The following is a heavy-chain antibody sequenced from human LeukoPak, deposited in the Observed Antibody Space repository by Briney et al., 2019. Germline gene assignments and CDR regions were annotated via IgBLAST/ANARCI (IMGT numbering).Heavy chain of an antibody. D-gene: IGHD1-26*01. J-gene: IGHJ4*02. CDR2: ISADGNSM. CDR3: VRESFTGCGSYAY. CDR1: GFTFSNYY. Sequence: GGSLRLSCAASGFTFSNYYMHWVRQAPGKGLEWVSRISADGNSMFYADSVKGRFTVSRDNVKNTLYLQMSSLRAEDAAVYYCVRESFTGCGSYAYWGQGTLVTVSS. V-gene: IGHV3-74*01.